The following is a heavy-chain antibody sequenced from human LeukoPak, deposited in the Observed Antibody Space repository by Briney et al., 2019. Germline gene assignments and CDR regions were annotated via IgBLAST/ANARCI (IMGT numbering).Heavy chain of an antibody. Sequence: TGGSLRLSCAASGFTFSRYWMHWVRQAPGKGLVWVSRINGDGSSTIYADSVKGRFTISRDNAKNTVYLQMNSLRVEDTAVYYCAREAIWGQGTMVTVSS. V-gene: IGHV3-74*01. CDR3: AREAI. CDR1: GFTFSRYW. CDR2: INGDGSST. J-gene: IGHJ3*02.